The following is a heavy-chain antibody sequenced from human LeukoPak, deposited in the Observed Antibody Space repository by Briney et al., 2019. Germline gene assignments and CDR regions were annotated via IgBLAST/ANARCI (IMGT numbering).Heavy chain of an antibody. V-gene: IGHV4-30-4*01. CDR2: IYYSGST. Sequence: SQTLSLTCTVPGGSISSGDYYWSWIRQPPGKGLEWIGYIYYSGSTYYNPSLKSRVTISVDTSKNQFSLKLSSVTAADTAVYYCARVGDCGGDCYSVDWFEPWGQGTLVTVSS. CDR3: ARVGDCGGDCYSVDWFEP. J-gene: IGHJ5*02. CDR1: GGSISSGDYY. D-gene: IGHD2-21*02.